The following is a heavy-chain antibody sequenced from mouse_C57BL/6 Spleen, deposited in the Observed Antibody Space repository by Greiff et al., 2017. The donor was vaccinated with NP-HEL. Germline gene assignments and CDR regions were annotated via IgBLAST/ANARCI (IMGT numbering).Heavy chain of an antibody. D-gene: IGHD1-1*01. Sequence: EVKLMESGGGLVQPGGSLSLSCAASGFTFTDYYMSWVRQPPGKALEWLGFIRNKANGYTTEYSASVKGRFTISRDNSQSILYLQMNALRAEDSATYYCARSRGSSYLYYYAMDYWGQGTSVTVSS. J-gene: IGHJ4*01. CDR3: ARSRGSSYLYYYAMDY. CDR1: GFTFTDYY. V-gene: IGHV7-3*01. CDR2: IRNKANGYTT.